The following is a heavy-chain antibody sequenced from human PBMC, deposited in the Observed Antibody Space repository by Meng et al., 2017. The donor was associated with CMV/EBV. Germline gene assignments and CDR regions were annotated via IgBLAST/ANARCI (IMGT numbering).Heavy chain of an antibody. J-gene: IGHJ3*01. CDR2: ISSSSGGST. CDR3: ARRHCSGTPCQTAFDL. Sequence: GGSLRLSCAASGFTFSSYSMNWVRQAPGKGLEWVSSISSSSGGSTYYADSVKGRFTISRDNSKNTLFLQMGSLRDEDMAVYYCARRHCSGTPCQTAFDLWGQGTMVTVSS. V-gene: IGHV3-64*02. D-gene: IGHD2-2*01. CDR1: GFTFSSYS.